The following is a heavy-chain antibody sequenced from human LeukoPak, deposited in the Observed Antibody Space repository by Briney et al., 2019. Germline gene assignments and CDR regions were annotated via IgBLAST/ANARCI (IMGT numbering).Heavy chain of an antibody. Sequence: GGSLRLSCSASGFTFSSYAMYWVRQAPGKGLEYVSGISSNGGSTYYADSVKGRFTISRDNSKNTLYLQMSSLRAEDTAVYYCVKITSSSGGDYWGQGTLVTVSS. CDR1: GFTFSSYA. CDR2: ISSNGGST. D-gene: IGHD6-19*01. CDR3: VKITSSSGGDY. J-gene: IGHJ4*02. V-gene: IGHV3-64D*09.